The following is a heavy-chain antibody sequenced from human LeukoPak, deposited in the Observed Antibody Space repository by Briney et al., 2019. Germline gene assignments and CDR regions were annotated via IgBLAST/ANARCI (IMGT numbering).Heavy chain of an antibody. J-gene: IGHJ4*02. CDR1: GYTFTSHY. V-gene: IGHV1-46*03. CDR3: ARGGSTGIFDY. CDR2: INPSGGST. D-gene: IGHD3-10*01. Sequence: GASVKVSYTASGYTFTSHYIHWVRQAPGQGLEWMGTINPSGGSTRYAQKFQGRVTMTRDTSTSTVYMEVSSLTSEDTAVYYCARGGSTGIFDYWGQGVPVTVS.